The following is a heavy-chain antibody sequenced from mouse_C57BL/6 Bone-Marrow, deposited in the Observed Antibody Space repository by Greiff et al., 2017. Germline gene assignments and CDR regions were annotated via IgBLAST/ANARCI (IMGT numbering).Heavy chain of an antibody. CDR3: ARTITTVVAHWYFDV. D-gene: IGHD1-1*01. V-gene: IGHV1-52*01. J-gene: IGHJ1*03. CDR1: GYTFTSYW. CDR2: IDPSDSET. Sequence: QVQLKQPGAELVRPGSSVKLSCKASGYTFTSYWMHWVKQRPIQGLEWIGNIDPSDSETHYNQKFKDKATLTVDKSSSTAYMQLSSLTSEDSAVYYCARTITTVVAHWYFDVWGTGTTVTVSS.